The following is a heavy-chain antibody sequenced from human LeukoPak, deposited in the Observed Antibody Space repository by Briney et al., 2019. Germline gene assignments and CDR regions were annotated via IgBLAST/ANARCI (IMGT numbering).Heavy chain of an antibody. CDR3: ARDPATYYYDSSGYGDFDY. CDR2: ISAYNGNT. CDR1: GYTFTSYG. Sequence: ASVKVSCKASGYTFTSYGISWVRQAPGQGLEWMGWISAYNGNTNYAQKLQGRVTMTTDTSTSTAYIELRSLRSDDTAVYYCARDPATYYYDSSGYGDFDYWGQGTLVTVSS. V-gene: IGHV1-18*01. J-gene: IGHJ4*02. D-gene: IGHD3-22*01.